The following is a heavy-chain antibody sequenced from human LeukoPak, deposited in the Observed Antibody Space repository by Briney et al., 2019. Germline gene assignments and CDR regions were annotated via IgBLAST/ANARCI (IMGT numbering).Heavy chain of an antibody. CDR2: ISSSSSYI. J-gene: IGHJ5*02. V-gene: IGHV3-21*01. D-gene: IGHD2-15*01. Sequence: KPEGSLRLSCAASRFTFSSCSMNWVRQAPGQGLEWVSSISSSSSYIYYADSVKGRFTISRDNAKNSLYLQMNSLRAEDTAVYYCARGELGYCRGGSCSSFDPWGQGTLVTVSS. CDR3: ARGELGYCRGGSCSSFDP. CDR1: RFTFSSCS.